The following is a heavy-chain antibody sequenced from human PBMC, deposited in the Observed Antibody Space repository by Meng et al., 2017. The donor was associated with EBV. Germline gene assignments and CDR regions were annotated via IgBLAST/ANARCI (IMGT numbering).Heavy chain of an antibody. J-gene: IGHJ4*02. CDR1: GGSISSSNW. D-gene: IGHD3-22*01. Sequence: QLQLQESGSGLVKPSQTLSLTCPASGGSISSSNWWSWVRQPPGKGLEWIGEIYHSGSTNYNPSLKSRVTISVDKSKNQFSLKLSSVTAADTAVYYCARDRGGYYDSSGYYADWGQGTLVTVSS. CDR3: ARDRGGYYDSSGYYAD. V-gene: IGHV4-4*02. CDR2: IYHSGST.